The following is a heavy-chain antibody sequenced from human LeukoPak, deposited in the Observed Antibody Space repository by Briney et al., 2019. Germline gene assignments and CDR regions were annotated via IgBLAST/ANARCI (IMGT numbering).Heavy chain of an antibody. CDR3: AREYSSSSGRAFDI. CDR1: GFTVSSNY. V-gene: IGHV3-48*01. J-gene: IGHJ3*02. CDR2: ISSSSATI. Sequence: GGSLRLSCAASGFTVSSNYMNWVRQAPGKGLEWVSYISSSSATIYYADSVKGRFTISRDNAKNSLYLQMNSLRAEDTAVYYCAREYSSSSGRAFDIWGQGTMVTVSS. D-gene: IGHD6-6*01.